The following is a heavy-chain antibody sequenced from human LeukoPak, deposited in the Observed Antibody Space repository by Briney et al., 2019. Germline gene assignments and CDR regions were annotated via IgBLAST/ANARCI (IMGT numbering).Heavy chain of an antibody. D-gene: IGHD3-10*01. CDR2: MNPNSGNT. CDR1: GYTFTSYD. Sequence: GASVKVSCKASGYTFTSYDINWVRQATGQGLEWMGWMNPNSGNTGYAQKFQGRVTITRNTSISTAYMELSSLRSEDTAVYYCAIGMVRGVIISHYYYYMDVWGKGTTVTISS. J-gene: IGHJ6*03. CDR3: AIGMVRGVIISHYYYYMDV. V-gene: IGHV1-8*03.